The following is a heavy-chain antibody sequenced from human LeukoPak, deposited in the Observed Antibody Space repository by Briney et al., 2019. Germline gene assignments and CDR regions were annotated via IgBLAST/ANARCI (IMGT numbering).Heavy chain of an antibody. Sequence: GGSLRLSCAASGFTFSNAWMNWVRQAPGKGLEWVGRIKRKTDGGTTDYAAPVKGRFSISRDDSKNTLYLQMNSLKTEDTAVYYCAVGSSATWFDPWGQGTLVTVSS. CDR2: IKRKTDGGTT. D-gene: IGHD6-13*01. V-gene: IGHV3-15*07. CDR1: GFTFSNAW. CDR3: AVGSSATWFDP. J-gene: IGHJ5*02.